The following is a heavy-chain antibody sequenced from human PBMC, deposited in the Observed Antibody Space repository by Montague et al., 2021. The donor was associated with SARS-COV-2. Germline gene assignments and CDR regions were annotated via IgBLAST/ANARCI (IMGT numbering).Heavy chain of an antibody. J-gene: IGHJ6*02. CDR1: GVSISNYH. Sequence: SETLSLTCNVSGVSISNYHWSWIRQPPGKGLEFIGYIHYIGHKNYNPSLQSRVTMSVDTSKNQVSLNLTSVTAADTAVYYCARHDNSGTYPMDVWGQGTTVTVSS. D-gene: IGHD3-10*01. CDR2: IHYIGHK. V-gene: IGHV4-59*08. CDR3: ARHDNSGTYPMDV.